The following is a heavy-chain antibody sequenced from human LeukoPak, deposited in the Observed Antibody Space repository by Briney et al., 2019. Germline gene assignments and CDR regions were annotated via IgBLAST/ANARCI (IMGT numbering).Heavy chain of an antibody. D-gene: IGHD1-26*01. V-gene: IGHV3-7*01. CDR1: GFTFSSYW. Sequence: GGSLRLSCAASGFTFSSYWMSWVRQAPGKGLEWVANIKQDGSEKYYVDSVKGRFTISRDNAKNSLYLQMNSLRAEDTAVYYCARGISGKYGDFDYWGQGTLVTVSS. CDR3: ARGISGKYGDFDY. J-gene: IGHJ4*02. CDR2: IKQDGSEK.